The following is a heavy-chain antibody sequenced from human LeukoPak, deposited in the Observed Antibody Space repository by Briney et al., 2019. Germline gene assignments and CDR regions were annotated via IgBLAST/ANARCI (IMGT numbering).Heavy chain of an antibody. CDR2: ISSSGGLT. V-gene: IGHV3-48*03. CDR3: ARDSLHDYGGTGYGYYFDY. D-gene: IGHD4/OR15-4a*01. CDR1: GFAFSNYE. J-gene: IGHJ4*02. Sequence: GGSLRLSCAASGFAFSNYEMIWVRQAPGKEPEWVSYISSSGGLTYYADSVKGRFTVSRDNAKDSLFLHMNSLRVVDTAIYYCARDSLHDYGGTGYGYYFDYWGQGTLVTVSS.